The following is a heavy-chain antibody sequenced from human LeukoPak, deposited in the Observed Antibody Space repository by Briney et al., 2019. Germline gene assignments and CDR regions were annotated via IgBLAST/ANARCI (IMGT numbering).Heavy chain of an antibody. CDR3: ARSARSPQIDN. CDR1: GYTFTGYY. CDR2: INPNSGGT. J-gene: IGHJ4*02. Sequence: VASVKVSCKASGYTFTGYYMHWVRQAPGQGLEWMGWINPNSGGTNYAQKFQGRVTMTRNTSISTAYLELSSLRSEDTAVYYCARSARSPQIDNWGQGTLVTVSS. V-gene: IGHV1-2*02.